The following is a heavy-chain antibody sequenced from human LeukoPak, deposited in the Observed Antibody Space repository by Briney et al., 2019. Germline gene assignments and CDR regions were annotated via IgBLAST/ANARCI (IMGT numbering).Heavy chain of an antibody. V-gene: IGHV3-23*01. Sequence: GGSLRLSCAASGFTFSSYAMSWVRQAPGKGLEWVSAISGSGGSTYYADSVKGRFTISRDNSKNTLYLQISSLRAEDAAVYYCAKVKPSGNTRWYFDYWGQGTLVTVSS. J-gene: IGHJ4*02. D-gene: IGHD1-26*01. CDR1: GFTFSSYA. CDR2: ISGSGGST. CDR3: AKVKPSGNTRWYFDY.